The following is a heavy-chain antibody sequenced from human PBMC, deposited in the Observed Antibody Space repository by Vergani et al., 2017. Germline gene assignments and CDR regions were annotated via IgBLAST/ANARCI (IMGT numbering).Heavy chain of an antibody. CDR3: ASTEDSSSWYTNYYYGMDV. J-gene: IGHJ6*02. CDR1: GFTFSDYY. V-gene: IGHV3-11*01. Sequence: QVQLVESGGGLVKPGGSLRLSCAASGFTFSDYYMSWIRQAPGKGLEWVSYISSSGSTIYYADSVKGRFTISRDNAKNSLYLQMNSLRAEETAVYYCASTEDSSSWYTNYYYGMDVWGQGTTVTVSS. CDR2: ISSSGSTI. D-gene: IGHD6-13*01.